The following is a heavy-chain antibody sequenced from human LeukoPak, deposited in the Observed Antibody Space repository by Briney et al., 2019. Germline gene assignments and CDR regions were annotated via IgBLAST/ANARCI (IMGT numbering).Heavy chain of an antibody. CDR1: GGSISSSSYY. D-gene: IGHD3-22*01. Sequence: SETLSLTCTVSGGSISSSSYYWGWIRQPPGKGLEWIGSIYYSGSTYYNPSLKSRVTISVDTSKNQFSLKLSSVTAADTAVYYCARPRSIHYYDSRDWFDPWGQGTLVTVSS. V-gene: IGHV4-39*01. CDR2: IYYSGST. CDR3: ARPRSIHYYDSRDWFDP. J-gene: IGHJ5*02.